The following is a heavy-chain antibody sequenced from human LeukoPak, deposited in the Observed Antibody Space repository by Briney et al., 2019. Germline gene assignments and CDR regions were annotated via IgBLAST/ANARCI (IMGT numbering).Heavy chain of an antibody. Sequence: PGGSLRLSCAASGFTFRSYAMSWVRQAPGKGLEWVSAISGSGGSTYYADSVKGRFTISRDNSKNTLYLQMNSLRAEDTAVYYCAKKDCSGGSCYCPLDYWGQGTLVTVSS. J-gene: IGHJ4*02. CDR1: GFTFRSYA. D-gene: IGHD2-15*01. CDR2: ISGSGGST. V-gene: IGHV3-23*01. CDR3: AKKDCSGGSCYCPLDY.